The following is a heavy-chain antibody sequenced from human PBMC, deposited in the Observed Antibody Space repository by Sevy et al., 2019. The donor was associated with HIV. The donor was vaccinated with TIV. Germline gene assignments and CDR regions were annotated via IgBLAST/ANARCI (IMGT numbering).Heavy chain of an antibody. CDR3: ARDYYDSSGYSHAFDI. CDR1: GFTFSNYW. J-gene: IGHJ3*02. D-gene: IGHD3-22*01. CDR2: IKRDGSEK. Sequence: GGSLRLSCAASGFTFSNYWMSWVRQAPGKGLEWVANIKRDGSEKYYMASVKGRFTISRDNAKNSLYLQMNSLRAEDTAVYYCARDYYDSSGYSHAFDIWGQGTMVTVSS. V-gene: IGHV3-7*01.